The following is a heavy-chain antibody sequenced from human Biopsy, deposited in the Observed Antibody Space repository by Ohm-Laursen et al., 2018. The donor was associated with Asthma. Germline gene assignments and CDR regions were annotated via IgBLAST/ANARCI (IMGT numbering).Heavy chain of an antibody. Sequence: GSSVKVSCKASGGTFSSHSISWVRQAPGQGLEWMGGIIPIFDTPNYAQKFQGRVTITADESTSSAYMELSSLRSEDSAVYYCAREVSTVDYGYYYFAMDVWGQGTTVIVSS. D-gene: IGHD4-17*01. CDR1: GGTFSSHS. V-gene: IGHV1-69*01. CDR2: IIPIFDTP. J-gene: IGHJ6*02. CDR3: AREVSTVDYGYYYFAMDV.